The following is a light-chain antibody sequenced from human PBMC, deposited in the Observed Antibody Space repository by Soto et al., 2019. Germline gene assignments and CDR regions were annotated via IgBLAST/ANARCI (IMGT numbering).Light chain of an antibody. Sequence: EIVLTQSPGTLSLSPGERATLSCRASQSVGSNKLPWYQQKRGQAPRFLMYDASTRATGIPDRFSGSGSGTDFTLTISRLEPEDFAVYYCQQYGSTPLTFGGGTKVEIK. V-gene: IGKV3-20*01. CDR3: QQYGSTPLT. CDR1: QSVGSNK. J-gene: IGKJ4*01. CDR2: DAS.